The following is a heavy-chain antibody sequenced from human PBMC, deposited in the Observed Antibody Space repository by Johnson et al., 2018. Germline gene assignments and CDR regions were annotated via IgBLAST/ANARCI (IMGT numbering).Heavy chain of an antibody. CDR2: ISGGGDRT. Sequence: EVQLVESGGGVVQPGGSLRLSCAASGFTFSSSSMNWVRQAPGQGLEWVSTISGGGDRTYYADSVKGRFTISRDNYKKVLYMQMNSLRAEDTAKYYCAKHKVARGNIYHSYAFEIWGQGTMVTVSS. CDR3: AKHKVARGNIYHSYAFEI. V-gene: IGHV3-23*04. D-gene: IGHD5-18*01. CDR1: GFTFSSSS. J-gene: IGHJ3*02.